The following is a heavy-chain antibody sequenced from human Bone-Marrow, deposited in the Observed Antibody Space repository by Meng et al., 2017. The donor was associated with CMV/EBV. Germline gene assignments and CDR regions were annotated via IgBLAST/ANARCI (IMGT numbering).Heavy chain of an antibody. Sequence: ASVKVSCKASGYTFTGYYVQWVRQAPGQGLEWMGWINPNSGATNYEQKFQGRVTMTRDTPISTAYMELSRLTSDDTAVYYCAREPLGAGPHYYYAMDVCGQATSVTSSS. CDR1: GYTFTGYY. CDR2: INPNSGAT. J-gene: IGHJ6*02. D-gene: IGHD3-16*01. CDR3: AREPLGAGPHYYYAMDV. V-gene: IGHV1-2*02.